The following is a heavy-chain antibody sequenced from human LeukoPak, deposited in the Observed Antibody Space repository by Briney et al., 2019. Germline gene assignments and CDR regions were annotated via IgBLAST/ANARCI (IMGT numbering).Heavy chain of an antibody. V-gene: IGHV4-59*01. Sequence: PSETLSLTCTVSGGSISSYYWSWIRQPPGKGLEWIGYIYYSGSTNYNPSLKSRVTISVDTSKNQFSLKVSSVTTAANAVYSCARGSRGWCHPGGQRTVDSVSS. CDR3: ARGSRGWCHP. J-gene: IGHJ5*02. CDR1: GGSISSYY. CDR2: IYYSGST.